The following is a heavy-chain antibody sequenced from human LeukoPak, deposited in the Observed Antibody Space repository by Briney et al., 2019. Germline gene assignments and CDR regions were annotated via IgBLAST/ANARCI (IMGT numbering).Heavy chain of an antibody. CDR3: ARALRGGYQLRHGAFDI. D-gene: IGHD2-2*01. CDR2: INRDGSST. CDR1: GIIFSNYW. V-gene: IGHV3-74*01. Sequence: LTGGSLRLSCAASGIIFSNYWMHWVRQAPGKGLVWVSRINRDGSSTSYADSVKGRFTISRDNAKNTLYLQMNSLRAEDTAVYYCARALRGGYQLRHGAFDIWGQGTMVTVSS. J-gene: IGHJ3*02.